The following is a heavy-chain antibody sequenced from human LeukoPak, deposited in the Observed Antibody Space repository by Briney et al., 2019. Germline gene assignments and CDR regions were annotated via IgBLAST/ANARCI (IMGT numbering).Heavy chain of an antibody. V-gene: IGHV3-23*01. CDR2: ISGSGGST. D-gene: IGHD3-22*01. J-gene: IGHJ4*02. CDR3: AKDPDYYDSSGSLPPYYFDY. Sequence: GGSLRLSCAASGFTFSSYAMSWVRQAPGKGLEWVSAISGSGGSTYYADSVKGRFTISRDNSKNTLYLQMNSLRAEDTAVYYCAKDPDYYDSSGSLPPYYFDYWGQGTLVTVSS. CDR1: GFTFSSYA.